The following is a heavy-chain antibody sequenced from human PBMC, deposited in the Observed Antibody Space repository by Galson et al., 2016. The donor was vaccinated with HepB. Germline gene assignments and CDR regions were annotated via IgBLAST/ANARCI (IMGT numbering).Heavy chain of an antibody. Sequence: SLRLSCAASGFTFSRYGMHWVRQAPGKGLEWVAVISYDGGDKHYADSVKGRFTVSRDNSKNTQFLQMNSLRVEDTAVYYCAKLDCGRDCPRDDWGQGTLVTVSS. V-gene: IGHV3-30*19. J-gene: IGHJ4*02. CDR1: GFTFSRYG. CDR3: AKLDCGRDCPRDD. CDR2: ISYDGGDK. D-gene: IGHD2-21*02.